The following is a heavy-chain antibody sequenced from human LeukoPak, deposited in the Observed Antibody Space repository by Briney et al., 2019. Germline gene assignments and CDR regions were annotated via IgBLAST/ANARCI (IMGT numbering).Heavy chain of an antibody. CDR1: GFTFSSYA. CDR3: AKDPDSSGYYVVLNAFDI. D-gene: IGHD3-22*01. Sequence: GGSLRLSCAASGFTFSSYAMSWVRQAPGKGLEWVSAISGSGGSTYYADSVKGRFTISRDNSKNTLYLQVNSLRAEDTAVYYCAKDPDSSGYYVVLNAFDIWGQGTMVTVSS. V-gene: IGHV3-23*01. CDR2: ISGSGGST. J-gene: IGHJ3*02.